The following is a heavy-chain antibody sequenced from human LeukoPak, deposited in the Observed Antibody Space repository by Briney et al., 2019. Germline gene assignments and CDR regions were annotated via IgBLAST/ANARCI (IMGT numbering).Heavy chain of an antibody. CDR1: AYTFTSYD. CDR2: MNPNSGNT. Sequence: GASVKVSCKASAYTFTSYDINWVRQATGQGLEWMGWMNPNSGNTGYAQKFQGRVTMTRNTSISTAYMELSSLRSEDTAVYYCARGGGNDFWSGYYTAYYYYYMDVWGKGTTVTVSS. V-gene: IGHV1-8*01. CDR3: ARGGGNDFWSGYYTAYYYYYMDV. D-gene: IGHD3-3*01. J-gene: IGHJ6*03.